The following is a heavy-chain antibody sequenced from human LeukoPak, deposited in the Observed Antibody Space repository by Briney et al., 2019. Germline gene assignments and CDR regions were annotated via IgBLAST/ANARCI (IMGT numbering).Heavy chain of an antibody. CDR3: ARADYGDYVGLLGYFDY. Sequence: SETLSLTCTVSGGSISSYYWSWIRQPPGKGLEWIGYIYYSGSTNYNPSLKSRVTISVDTSKNQFSLKLSSVTAADTAVYYCARADYGDYVGLLGYFDYWGQGTLVTVSS. J-gene: IGHJ4*02. CDR2: IYYSGST. V-gene: IGHV4-59*01. D-gene: IGHD4-17*01. CDR1: GGSISSYY.